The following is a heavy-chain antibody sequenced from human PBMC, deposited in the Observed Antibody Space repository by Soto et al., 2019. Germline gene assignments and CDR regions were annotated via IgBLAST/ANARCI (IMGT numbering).Heavy chain of an antibody. CDR3: ARVGPSRYYFDY. V-gene: IGHV3-30-3*01. CDR2: ISYDGSNK. CDR1: GFTFSSYA. J-gene: IGHJ4*02. Sequence: GGSLRLSCAASGFTFSSYAMHWVRQAPGKGLEWVAVISYDGSNKYYADSVKGRFTISRDNSKNTLYLQMNSLRAEDTAVYYCARVGPSRYYFDYWGQGTLVTVSS. D-gene: IGHD6-13*01.